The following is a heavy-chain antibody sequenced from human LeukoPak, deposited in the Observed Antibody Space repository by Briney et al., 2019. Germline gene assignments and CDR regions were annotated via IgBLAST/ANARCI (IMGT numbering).Heavy chain of an antibody. Sequence: PGGSLRLSCAASGFTVSSNYMSWVRQAPGKGLEWVSVIYSGGSTYYADSVKGRFTISRDNSKNTLYLQMNSLRAEDTAVYYCARDKPSSIAARFDYWGQGTLVTVSS. CDR3: ARDKPSSIAARFDY. D-gene: IGHD6-6*01. CDR2: IYSGGST. V-gene: IGHV3-66*01. J-gene: IGHJ4*02. CDR1: GFTVSSNY.